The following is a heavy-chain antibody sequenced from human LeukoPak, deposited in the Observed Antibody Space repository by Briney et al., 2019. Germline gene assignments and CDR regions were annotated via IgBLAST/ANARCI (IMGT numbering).Heavy chain of an antibody. Sequence: SSETLSLTCTVSGGSISSYYWSWIRQPPGKGLEWIGYIYYSGSTNYSPSLKSRVTISVDTSKNQFSLKLSSVTAADTAVYYCASRSSGYSYGIDYWGQGTLVTVSS. CDR1: GGSISSYY. D-gene: IGHD5-18*01. V-gene: IGHV4-59*01. J-gene: IGHJ4*02. CDR3: ASRSSGYSYGIDY. CDR2: IYYSGST.